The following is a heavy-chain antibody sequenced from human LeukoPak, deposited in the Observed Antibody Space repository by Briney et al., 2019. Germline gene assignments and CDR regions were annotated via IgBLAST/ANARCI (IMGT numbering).Heavy chain of an antibody. V-gene: IGHV3-48*01. Sequence: GGSLRLSCAASGFTFSSYSMNWVRQAPGKRLEWVSYISSSSSTIYYADSVKGRFTISRDNAKNSLYLQMNSLRAEDTAVYYCARAGGYSYGYVDAFDIWGQGTMVTVSS. J-gene: IGHJ3*02. CDR3: ARAGGYSYGYVDAFDI. CDR1: GFTFSSYS. D-gene: IGHD5-18*01. CDR2: ISSSSSTI.